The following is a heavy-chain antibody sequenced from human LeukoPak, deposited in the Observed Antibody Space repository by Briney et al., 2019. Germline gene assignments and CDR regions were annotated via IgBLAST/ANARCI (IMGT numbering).Heavy chain of an antibody. D-gene: IGHD3-3*01. Sequence: GGSLRLSCAASGFTFSYYDMHWVRQAPGKGLEWVASVSHEGSDKYYSDSVRGRFTISRDNSKNTLYLQMNSLKTEDTAVYYCTTDERITIFGVVIYWGQGTLVTVSS. CDR1: GFTFSYYD. CDR2: VSHEGSDK. CDR3: TTDERITIFGVVIY. V-gene: IGHV3-30*03. J-gene: IGHJ4*02.